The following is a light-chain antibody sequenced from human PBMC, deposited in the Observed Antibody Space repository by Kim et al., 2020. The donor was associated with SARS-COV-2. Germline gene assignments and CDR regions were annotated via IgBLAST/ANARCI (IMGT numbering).Light chain of an antibody. CDR3: QQYGSSPET. CDR2: GAS. V-gene: IGKV3-20*01. CDR1: QGVSSSY. Sequence: SPGERATRSCRASQGVSSSYLAWYQPKPGQAPRLLIYGASSRATGIPDRFSGSGSGTDFTLTISRLEPEDFAVYYCQQYGSSPETFGQGTKVDIK. J-gene: IGKJ1*01.